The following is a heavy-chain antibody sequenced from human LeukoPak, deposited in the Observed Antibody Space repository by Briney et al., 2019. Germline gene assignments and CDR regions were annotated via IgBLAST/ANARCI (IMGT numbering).Heavy chain of an antibody. D-gene: IGHD6-13*01. V-gene: IGHV3-64D*06. CDR2: ISSNGGST. Sequence: PGGSLRLSCSASGFTFSSYAMHWVRQAPGKGLEYVSAISSNGGSTYYADSVKGRFTISRDNSKNTLYLQMSSLRAEDTAGYYLVKVTSASGYFSWFGPWGQGTKVTVSS. J-gene: IGHJ5*02. CDR3: VKVTSASGYFSWFGP. CDR1: GFTFSSYA.